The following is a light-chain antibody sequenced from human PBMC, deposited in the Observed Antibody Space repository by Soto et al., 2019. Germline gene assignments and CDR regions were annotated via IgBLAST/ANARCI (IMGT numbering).Light chain of an antibody. CDR2: GNN. Sequence: QSVLTQPPSVSGAPGQRVTISCPGSSSNIGAGYDVHWYQQLPGTAPKLLIYGNNNRPSGVPDRFSGSKSGTSASLAITGLQAEDEAPYYCQSYDSSLSGYVFGTGTKVTVL. J-gene: IGLJ1*01. CDR1: SSNIGAGYD. V-gene: IGLV1-40*01. CDR3: QSYDSSLSGYV.